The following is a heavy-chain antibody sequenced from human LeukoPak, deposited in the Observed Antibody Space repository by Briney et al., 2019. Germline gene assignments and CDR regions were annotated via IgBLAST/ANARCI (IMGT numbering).Heavy chain of an antibody. V-gene: IGHV1-24*01. CDR1: GYTLTELS. CDR3: ATDYGSGSYPPQVLYYGMDV. CDR2: FDPEDGET. J-gene: IGHJ6*02. D-gene: IGHD3-10*01. Sequence: ASVKVSCKVSGYTLTELSMHWVRQAPGKGLEWMGGFDPEDGETIYAQKFQGRVTMTEDTSTDTAYMELSSLRSEDAAVYYCATDYGSGSYPPQVLYYGMDVWGQGTTVTVSS.